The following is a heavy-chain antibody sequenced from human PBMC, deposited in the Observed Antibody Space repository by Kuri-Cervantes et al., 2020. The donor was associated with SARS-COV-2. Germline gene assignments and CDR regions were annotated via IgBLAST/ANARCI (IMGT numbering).Heavy chain of an antibody. CDR3: ARAPAAIIDGLTADAFDI. D-gene: IGHD2-2*02. J-gene: IGHJ3*02. CDR2: INSDGSST. V-gene: IGHV3-74*01. Sequence: GGSLRLSCAASGFTFSSYAMSWVRQAPGKGLVWVSRINSDGSSTSYADSVKGRFTISRDNAKNTLYLQMNSLRAEDTAVYYCARAPAAIIDGLTADAFDIWGQGTMVTVSS. CDR1: GFTFSSYA.